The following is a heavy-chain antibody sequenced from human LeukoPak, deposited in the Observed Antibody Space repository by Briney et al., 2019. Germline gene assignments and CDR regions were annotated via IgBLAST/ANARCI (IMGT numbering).Heavy chain of an antibody. CDR1: GFPFSSYS. CDR2: ISSGGSSI. V-gene: IGHV3-21*01. Sequence: GESLRLSCSASGFPFSSYSMNWVRQPPGKGLPWVASISSGGSSIDYAASVEGRLSISRDNTKSSLYLQMNSLRAEDTAVYYCARDGEIVGNCFDDWGQGTLVTVSS. D-gene: IGHD1-26*01. J-gene: IGHJ4*02. CDR3: ARDGEIVGNCFDD.